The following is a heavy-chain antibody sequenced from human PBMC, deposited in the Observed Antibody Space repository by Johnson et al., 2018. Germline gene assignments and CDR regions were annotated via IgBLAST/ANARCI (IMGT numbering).Heavy chain of an antibody. V-gene: IGHV3-43*01. D-gene: IGHD5-24*01. Sequence: VQLVQSGGGLVQPGGSLRLSCAASGFTFDDYTMHWVRQTPGKGLEWVSLTSWDGTSTYYADSLKGRFTISREHTKNSLFLQMNSLRTEDTALYYCAKTVEKRDYYYTDVWGKGTTVTVSS. CDR3: AKTVEKRDYYYTDV. CDR1: GFTFDDYT. CDR2: TSWDGTST. J-gene: IGHJ6*03.